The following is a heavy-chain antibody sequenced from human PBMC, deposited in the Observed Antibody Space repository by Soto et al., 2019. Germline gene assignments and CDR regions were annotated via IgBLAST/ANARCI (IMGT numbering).Heavy chain of an antibody. D-gene: IGHD3-3*01. CDR2: IRSKAYGGTT. CDR1: GFTFGDYA. V-gene: IGHV3-49*03. J-gene: IGHJ4*02. CDR3: TREDPGRYDFWSGYYDSFDY. Sequence: GGSLRLSCTASGFTFGDYAMSWFRQAPGKGLEWVGFIRSKAYGGTTEYAASVKGRFTISRDDSKSIAYLQMNSLKTEDTAVYYCTREDPGRYDFWSGYYDSFDYWGQGTLVTVSS.